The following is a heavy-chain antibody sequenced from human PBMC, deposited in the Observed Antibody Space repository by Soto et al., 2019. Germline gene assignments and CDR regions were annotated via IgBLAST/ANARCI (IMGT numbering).Heavy chain of an antibody. Sequence: QEQLVQSGGGVVQPGRSLRLSCAASGFKFNSYGMHWVRQAPGKGLEWVAVISYDGSDTSYGDSVKGRFTISRDNSKNTLPLKRGSLRLDNTAVYYWARGRLGGPEGTTWPDPWGQGSLVTVSS. CDR1: GFKFNSYG. CDR3: ARGRLGGPEGTTWPDP. CDR2: ISYDGSDT. D-gene: IGHD1-1*01. J-gene: IGHJ5*02. V-gene: IGHV3-33*01.